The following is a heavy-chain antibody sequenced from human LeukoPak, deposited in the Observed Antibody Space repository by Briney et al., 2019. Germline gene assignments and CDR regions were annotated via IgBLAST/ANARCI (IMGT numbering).Heavy chain of an antibody. CDR1: GFTFSTYD. Sequence: PGGSLGLSCAASGFTFSTYDMHWVRQATGKGLEWVSAIGTAGDSFYPDSVKGRFTMSRENARNSVYLQMNSLRAEDTAVYYCVRGCMFCRWKTYFDPWGQGTLVTVSS. CDR3: VRGCMFCRWKTYFDP. J-gene: IGHJ5*02. CDR2: IGTAGDS. V-gene: IGHV3-13*01. D-gene: IGHD2-8*01.